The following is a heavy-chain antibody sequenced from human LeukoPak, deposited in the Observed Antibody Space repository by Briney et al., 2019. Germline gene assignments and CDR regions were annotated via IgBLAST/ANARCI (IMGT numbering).Heavy chain of an antibody. CDR3: ARVAKGRFDY. V-gene: IGHV3-23*01. CDR1: GFSFSNYG. Sequence: GGSLRLSCAASGFSFSNYGMNWVRQAPGKGLEWVSGITGHGDTTYYADSVKGRFTISRDNSKNTLYLQMNSLRAEDTAVYYCARVAKGRFDYWGQGTLVTVSS. CDR2: ITGHGDTT. J-gene: IGHJ4*02.